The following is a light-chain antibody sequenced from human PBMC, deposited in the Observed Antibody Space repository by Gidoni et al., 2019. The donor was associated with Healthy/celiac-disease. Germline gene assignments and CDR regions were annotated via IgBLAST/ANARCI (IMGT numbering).Light chain of an antibody. CDR2: WAS. CDR3: QQYYSPLLT. Sequence: DIVMTQSPDSLAVSLGERATINCTSSQSVLYSSNNKNYLAWSQQKPGQPPKLLIYWASTRESGVPDRFSGSGSGTDFTLPISSLQAEDVAVYYCQQYYSPLLTFGGGTKVEIK. V-gene: IGKV4-1*01. J-gene: IGKJ4*01. CDR1: QSVLYSSNNKNY.